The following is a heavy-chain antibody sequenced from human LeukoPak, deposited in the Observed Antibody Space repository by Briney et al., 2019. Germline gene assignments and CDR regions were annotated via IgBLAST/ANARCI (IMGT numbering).Heavy chain of an antibody. V-gene: IGHV4-59*01. D-gene: IGHD3-10*01. J-gene: IGHJ3*02. CDR1: GGSISSYY. CDR2: IYYSGST. CDR3: ARLRGVPYDAFDI. Sequence: SETLSLTCTVSGGSISSYYWSWIRQPPGKGLQWIGYIYYSGSTNYNPSLKSRVTISVDTSKNQFSLKLSSVTAADTAVYYCARLRGVPYDAFDIWGQGTMVTVSS.